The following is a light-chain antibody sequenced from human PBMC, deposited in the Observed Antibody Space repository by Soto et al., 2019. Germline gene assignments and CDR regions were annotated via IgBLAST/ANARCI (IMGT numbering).Light chain of an antibody. CDR2: DAY. V-gene: IGKV3-11*01. CDR3: QQRNMWPIT. J-gene: IGKJ5*01. Sequence: VLTQSPFTLSLSPLEIYTRCCRASQSFRGLLAWYQQKPGQAPRLLIYDAYNRATGIPPRFSGSGSGTDFTLTISSLEPEDSAVYYCQQRNMWPITFGQGTRLEIK. CDR1: QSFRGL.